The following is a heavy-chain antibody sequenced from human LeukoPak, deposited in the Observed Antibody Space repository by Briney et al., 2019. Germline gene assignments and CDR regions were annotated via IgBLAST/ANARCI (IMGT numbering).Heavy chain of an antibody. CDR3: ATLQRNHYGLMRFDN. D-gene: IGHD4-17*01. CDR1: GGAISSYY. V-gene: IGHV4-59*01. CDR2: IYHTGST. J-gene: IGHJ4*02. Sequence: SETLSLTCTVPGGAISSYYWSWIRQPPGMGLEWIGYIYHTGSTNYNPSLKSRVTISADTSKNQFSLRLNSVTAADTAVYYCATLQRNHYGLMRFDNWGQGTLVTVSS.